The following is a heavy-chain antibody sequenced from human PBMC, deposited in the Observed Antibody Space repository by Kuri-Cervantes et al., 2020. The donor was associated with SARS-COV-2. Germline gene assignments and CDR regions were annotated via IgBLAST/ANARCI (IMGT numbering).Heavy chain of an antibody. CDR2: IYYSGST. V-gene: IGHV4-59*08. Sequence: SETLSLTCTVSGGSISSYYWSWIRQPPGKGLEWIGYIYYSGSTYYNPSLKSRVTISVDTSKNQFSLKLSSVTAADTAVYYCAGVSYCSSTSCYQTNAFDIWGQGTMVTVSS. J-gene: IGHJ3*02. D-gene: IGHD2-2*01. CDR3: AGVSYCSSTSCYQTNAFDI. CDR1: GGSISSYY.